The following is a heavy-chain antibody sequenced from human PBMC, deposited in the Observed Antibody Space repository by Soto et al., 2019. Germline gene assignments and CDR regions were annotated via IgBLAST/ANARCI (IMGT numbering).Heavy chain of an antibody. CDR3: ARVRDWFDP. Sequence: SETLSLTCAVYGGSFSGYYWNWIRQPPGKGLEWIGEIDHSGYTNYNPSLKSRVTISVDTSKNQFTLRLTSVTAADTAVYYCARVRDWFDPWGQGTLVTVSS. CDR1: GGSFSGYY. D-gene: IGHD3-3*01. V-gene: IGHV4-34*01. J-gene: IGHJ5*02. CDR2: IDHSGYT.